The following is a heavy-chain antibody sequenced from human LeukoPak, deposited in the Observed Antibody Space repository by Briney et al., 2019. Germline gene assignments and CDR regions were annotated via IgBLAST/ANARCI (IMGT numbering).Heavy chain of an antibody. CDR3: ARGVRDYYGSRRMDV. CDR1: GFTFSSYS. Sequence: GGSLRLSCAASGFTFSSYSMNWVRQAPGKGLEWVSSISSSSSYIYYADSVKGRFTISRDNAKNSLYLQMNSLRAEDTAVYYSARGVRDYYGSRRMDVWGKGTTVTVSS. D-gene: IGHD3-10*01. V-gene: IGHV3-21*01. J-gene: IGHJ6*03. CDR2: ISSSSSYI.